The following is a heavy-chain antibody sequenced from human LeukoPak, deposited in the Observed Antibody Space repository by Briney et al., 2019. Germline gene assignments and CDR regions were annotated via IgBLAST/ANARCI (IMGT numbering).Heavy chain of an antibody. CDR2: INSDGSST. Sequence: GGSLRLSCAASGFTFSSYWMHWVRQAPGKGLVWVSRINSDGSSTSYADSVKGRFTISRDNAKNTLYLQMNSLRAEDTAVYYCASTPRRAYSGSYFGSFYWGQGTLVTVSS. D-gene: IGHD1-26*01. CDR1: GFTFSSYW. J-gene: IGHJ4*02. V-gene: IGHV3-74*01. CDR3: ASTPRRAYSGSYFGSFY.